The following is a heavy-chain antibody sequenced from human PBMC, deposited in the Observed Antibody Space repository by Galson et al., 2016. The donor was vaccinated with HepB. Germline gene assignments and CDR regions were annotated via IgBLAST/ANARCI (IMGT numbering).Heavy chain of an antibody. D-gene: IGHD1-1*01. CDR1: VFTFSSYS. V-gene: IGHV3-21*04. CDR2: ISSSTSYI. Sequence: SLRLSCAASVFTFSSYSMNWVRQAPGKGLEWVSSISSSTSYIYYADSVKGRFTISRDNSKNTLFVQMKSLEADDTAVYYCAKDRLWQITTFDSWGQGTLVTVSS. J-gene: IGHJ4*02. CDR3: AKDRLWQITTFDS.